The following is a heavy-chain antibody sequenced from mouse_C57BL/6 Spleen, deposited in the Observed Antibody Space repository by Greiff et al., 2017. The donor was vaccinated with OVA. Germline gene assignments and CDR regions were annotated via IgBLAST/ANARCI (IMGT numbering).Heavy chain of an antibody. Sequence: VQLQQPGAELVKPGASVKLSCKASGYTFTSYWMQWVKQRPGQGLEWIGEIDPSDSYTNYNQKFKGKATLTVDTSSSTAYMQLSSLTSEDSAVYYCARGDYSNLAWFAYWGQGTLVTVSA. CDR2: IDPSDSYT. J-gene: IGHJ3*01. CDR1: GYTFTSYW. V-gene: IGHV1-50*01. D-gene: IGHD2-5*01. CDR3: ARGDYSNLAWFAY.